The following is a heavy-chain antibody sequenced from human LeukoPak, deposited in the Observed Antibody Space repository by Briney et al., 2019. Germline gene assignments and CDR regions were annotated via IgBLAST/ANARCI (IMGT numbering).Heavy chain of an antibody. CDR2: ISSSSSYI. CDR3: ARVGEIVVVPAAMPAFYYFDY. J-gene: IGHJ4*02. CDR1: GFTFSSYS. Sequence: KTGGSLRLSCAASGFTFSSYSMNWVRQAPGKGLVWVSSISSSSSYIYYADSVKGRFTISRDNAKNSLYLQMNSLRAEDTAVYYCARVGEIVVVPAAMPAFYYFDYWGQGTLVTVSS. D-gene: IGHD2-2*01. V-gene: IGHV3-21*01.